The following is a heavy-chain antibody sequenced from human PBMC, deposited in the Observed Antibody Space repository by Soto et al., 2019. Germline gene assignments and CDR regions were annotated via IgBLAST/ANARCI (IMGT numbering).Heavy chain of an antibody. CDR2: IYYSGST. CDR1: GGSISSYY. CDR3: ARQSHGIFGVVNRHFDY. Sequence: SETLSLTCTVSGGSISSYYWSWIRQPPGKGLEWIGYIYYSGSTNYNPSLKSRVTISVDTSKNQFSLKLSSVTAADTAVYYCARQSHGIFGVVNRHFDYWGQGTLVTVSS. V-gene: IGHV4-59*08. D-gene: IGHD3-3*01. J-gene: IGHJ4*02.